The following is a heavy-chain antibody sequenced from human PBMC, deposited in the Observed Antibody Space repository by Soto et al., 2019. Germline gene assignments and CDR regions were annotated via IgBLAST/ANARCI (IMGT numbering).Heavy chain of an antibody. CDR1: GGSISSSSYY. CDR2: IYYSGST. CDR3: ASVYYDFWSGYYTGPPSRWFDP. D-gene: IGHD3-3*01. V-gene: IGHV4-39*01. J-gene: IGHJ5*02. Sequence: SETLSLTCTVSGGSISSSSYYWGWIRQPPGKGLEWIGSIYYSGSTYYNPSLKSRVTISVDTSKNQFSLKLSSVTAADTAVYYCASVYYDFWSGYYTGPPSRWFDPWGQGTLVTVSS.